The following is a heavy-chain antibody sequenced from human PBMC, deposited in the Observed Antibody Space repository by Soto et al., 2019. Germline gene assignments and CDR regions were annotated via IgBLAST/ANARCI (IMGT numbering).Heavy chain of an antibody. Sequence: QVQLVQSGAEVKDPGASVKVSCKAPGYTFTSYAMHWVRQAPGQRLEWMGWINAGNGNTKYSQKFQGRVTITRDTSASTAYMELSSLRSEDTAVYYCATKSAAGTPFDYWGQGTLVTVSS. CDR1: GYTFTSYA. CDR2: INAGNGNT. J-gene: IGHJ4*02. D-gene: IGHD6-13*01. CDR3: ATKSAAGTPFDY. V-gene: IGHV1-3*01.